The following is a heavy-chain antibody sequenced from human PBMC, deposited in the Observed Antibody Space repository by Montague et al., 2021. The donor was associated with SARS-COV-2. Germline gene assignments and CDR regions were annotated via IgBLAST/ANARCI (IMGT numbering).Heavy chain of an antibody. V-gene: IGHV4-59*01. D-gene: IGHD3-22*01. CDR1: GGSISSYY. CDR3: ARGGYYDYAFDI. Sequence: SETLSLTCTVSGGSISSYYWSWIRQPPGKGLEWIGYIYYSGSTNYNPSLKSRVTISADTSKNQFSLKLSSVTAADTAVYYCARGGYYDYAFDIWGQGTMVTVSS. CDR2: IYYSGST. J-gene: IGHJ3*02.